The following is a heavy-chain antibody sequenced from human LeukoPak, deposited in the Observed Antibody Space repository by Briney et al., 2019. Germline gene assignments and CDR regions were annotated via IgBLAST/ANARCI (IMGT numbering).Heavy chain of an antibody. Sequence: GGSLRLSCAASGFTFSSYSMNWVRQAPGKGLEWVSSVISSSSYIYYADSVKGRFTISRDNAKNSVFLQMNSLRAEDTAVYYCAREPRCSSCSHEYWGQGILVTVSS. CDR3: AREPRCSSCSHEY. CDR2: VISSSSYI. J-gene: IGHJ4*02. CDR1: GFTFSSYS. D-gene: IGHD6-13*01. V-gene: IGHV3-21*01.